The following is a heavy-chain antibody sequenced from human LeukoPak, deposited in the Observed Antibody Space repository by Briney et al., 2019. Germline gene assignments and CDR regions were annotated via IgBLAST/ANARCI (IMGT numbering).Heavy chain of an antibody. D-gene: IGHD1-26*01. CDR3: ARVVGAIDY. J-gene: IGHJ4*02. Sequence: ASVKVSCKASGYTFTSYDINWVRQSTGQGLEWMGWMNPNSGNRGYAQKFQGRVTMTRDTSISTAYMELSSLRSEDTAVCYCARVVGAIDYWGQGTLVTVSS. V-gene: IGHV1-8*01. CDR2: MNPNSGNR. CDR1: GYTFTSYD.